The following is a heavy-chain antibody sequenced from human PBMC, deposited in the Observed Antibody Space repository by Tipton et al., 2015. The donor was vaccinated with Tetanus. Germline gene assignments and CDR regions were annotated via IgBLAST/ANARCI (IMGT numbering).Heavy chain of an antibody. CDR3: ASSYYDFWSGYLNWFDP. CDR1: GGSISSYY. J-gene: IGHJ5*02. D-gene: IGHD3-3*01. V-gene: IGHV4-59*01. Sequence: TLSLTCTVSGGSISSYYWSWIRQPPGKGLEGIGYIYYSGSTNYNPSLKSRVTISVDTSKNQFSLKLSSVTAADTAVYYCASSYYDFWSGYLNWFDPWGQGTLVTVSS. CDR2: IYYSGST.